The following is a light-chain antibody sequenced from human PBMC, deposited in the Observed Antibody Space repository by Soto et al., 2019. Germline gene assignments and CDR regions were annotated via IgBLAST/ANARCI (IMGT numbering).Light chain of an antibody. CDR3: QQYDNWPIT. CDR2: DAS. CDR1: QSVKGF. V-gene: IGKV3D-15*01. Sequence: EIVMTQSPATLSVSPGERVTLSCRASQSVKGFLAWYQHKPGQAPRLLIYDASTRATGNPARFSGSGSGTEFTLTISSLQSVDFAVYYCQQYDNWPITFGQGTRLEIK. J-gene: IGKJ5*01.